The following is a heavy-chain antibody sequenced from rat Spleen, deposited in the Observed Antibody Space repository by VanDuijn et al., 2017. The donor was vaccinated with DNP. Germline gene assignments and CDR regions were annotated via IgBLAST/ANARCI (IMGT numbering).Heavy chain of an antibody. J-gene: IGHJ2*01. Sequence: VQLEESGPGLLQPSQTLSLTCTVSGFSLTKYGISWVRQAPTKGLEWVTYINYDGGNTYYRDSVKGRFTISRDYARSTLYLQMDNLRSEDTATYYCTPRVGGYSEGWGQGVMVTVSS. CDR1: GFSLTKYG. V-gene: IGHV5-20*01. CDR2: INYDGGNT. CDR3: TPRVGGYSEG. D-gene: IGHD1-11*01.